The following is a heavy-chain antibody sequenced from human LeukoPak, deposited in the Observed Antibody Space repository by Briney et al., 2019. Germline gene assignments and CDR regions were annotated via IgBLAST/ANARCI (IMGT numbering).Heavy chain of an antibody. CDR3: ASWCSGGNCYPKDY. J-gene: IGHJ4*02. CDR2: INHSGST. Sequence: PSETLSLTCAVNDGSFSSYYWSWIRQPPGKGLEWIGEINHSGSTNYNPSLKCRVTISVDTSKNQFSLKLSSVTAADTAVYYCASWCSGGNCYPKDYWGQGTLVTVSS. D-gene: IGHD2-15*01. CDR1: DGSFSSYY. V-gene: IGHV4-34*01.